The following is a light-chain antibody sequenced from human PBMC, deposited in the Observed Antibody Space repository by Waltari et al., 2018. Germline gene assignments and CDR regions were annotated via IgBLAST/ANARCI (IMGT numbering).Light chain of an antibody. CDR1: QSVGRS. V-gene: IGKV3-20*01. CDR2: GAS. Sequence: LTKSPGPLPFSPGERATLSCRASQSVGRSLAWYQQKPGQAPRLLIYGASTRFTGIPDRFSGSGSGTDFSLTISRLEPEDFAVYYCQHYVRLPATFGQGTTVEIK. CDR3: QHYVRLPAT. J-gene: IGKJ1*01.